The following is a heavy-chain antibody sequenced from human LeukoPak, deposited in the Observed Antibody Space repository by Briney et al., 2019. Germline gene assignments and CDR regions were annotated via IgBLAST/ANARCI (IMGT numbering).Heavy chain of an antibody. Sequence: PGGSLRLSCAASGFTFYDYAMHWVRHAPGKGLEWVSDISWNSGSIGYADSVKGRFTISRDNAKNSLYLQMNSLRAEDTAVYYCARDTGVVTYFDYWGQGTLVTVSS. CDR3: ARDTGVVTYFDY. V-gene: IGHV3-9*01. J-gene: IGHJ4*02. D-gene: IGHD3-3*01. CDR2: ISWNSGSI. CDR1: GFTFYDYA.